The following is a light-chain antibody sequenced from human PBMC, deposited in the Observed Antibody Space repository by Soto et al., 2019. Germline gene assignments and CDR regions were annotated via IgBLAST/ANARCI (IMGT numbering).Light chain of an antibody. CDR2: DVS. CDR1: ESIRTW. V-gene: IGKV1-5*01. J-gene: IGKJ1*01. CDR3: QQYNSYWT. Sequence: DIQMTQSPSTLSASVGDRVTITCRASESIRTWLAWYQHKPGKAPKFLIYDVSSLESGVPSRFSGSGSGTEFTLTISSLQPDDFATYYCQQYNSYWTFGQGTKVDI.